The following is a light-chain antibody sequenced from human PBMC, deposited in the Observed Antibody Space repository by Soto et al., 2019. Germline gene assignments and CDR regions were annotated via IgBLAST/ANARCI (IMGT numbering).Light chain of an antibody. J-gene: IGKJ4*01. CDR2: KAS. CDR1: QSISTW. V-gene: IGKV1-5*03. Sequence: DIQMTQSPSTLSASVGDRVTITCRASQSISTWLAWYQQKPGKAPKLLIYKASNLGGGVPSRFSGRGSGTEFTITFNSLQPDDFATYYGQQYNTYPLSFGGGTTVEIK. CDR3: QQYNTYPLS.